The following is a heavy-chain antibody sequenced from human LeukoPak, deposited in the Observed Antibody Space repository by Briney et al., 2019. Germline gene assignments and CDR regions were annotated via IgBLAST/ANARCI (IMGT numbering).Heavy chain of an antibody. V-gene: IGHV4-59*08. D-gene: IGHD3-10*01. CDR3: ARHGVTYYYGSGAIDY. CDR1: GGSISSYY. CDR2: IYYSGST. J-gene: IGHJ4*02. Sequence: SETLSLTCTVSGGSISSYYWSWIRQPPGKGLEWIGYIYYSGSTNYNPSLKGRVTISVDTSKNQFSLKLSSVTAADTAVYYCARHGVTYYYGSGAIDYWGQGTLVTVSS.